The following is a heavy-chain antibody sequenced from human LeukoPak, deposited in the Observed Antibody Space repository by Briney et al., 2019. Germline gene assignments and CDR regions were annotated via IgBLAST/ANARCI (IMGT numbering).Heavy chain of an antibody. V-gene: IGHV4-31*03. CDR2: MKDRGST. J-gene: IGHJ3*02. Sequence: SQTLSLTCTVSGGSISSGGYHWSWVRQHPGKGLEWIGYMKDRGSTCHNPSLKSRVTISVDTSKNQFSLTLSSVTAADTAAYYCAIFHRHYFPTGQQFPVNYGGFDIWGQGTMVTVSS. D-gene: IGHD3/OR15-3a*01. CDR3: AIFHRHYFPTGQQFPVNYGGFDI. CDR1: GGSISSGGYH.